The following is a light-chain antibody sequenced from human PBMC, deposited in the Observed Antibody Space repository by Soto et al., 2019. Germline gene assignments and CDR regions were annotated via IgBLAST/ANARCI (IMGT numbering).Light chain of an antibody. CDR2: VNIYGSH. Sequence: QSVLTQSPSASASLGASVKLTCTLSSEQSTYDLAWHQQQPEKGPRYLMKVNIYGSHTKGDGIPDRFSGSSSGAERYLTISSLQSEDEADYYCQTWGTGIQVFGGGTKLTVL. J-gene: IGLJ2*01. CDR1: SEQSTYD. V-gene: IGLV4-69*01. CDR3: QTWGTGIQV.